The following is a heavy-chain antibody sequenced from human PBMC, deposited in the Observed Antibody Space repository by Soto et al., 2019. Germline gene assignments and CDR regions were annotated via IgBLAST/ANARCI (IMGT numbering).Heavy chain of an antibody. Sequence: GGSLRLSCAASGFTFSSYGMHWVRQAPGKGLEWVAVIWYDGSNKYYADSVKGRFTISRDNSKNTLYLQMNSLRAEDTAVYYCARDPSSSWHFDYWGQGTLVTVSS. V-gene: IGHV3-33*01. CDR3: ARDPSSSWHFDY. CDR2: IWYDGSNK. CDR1: GFTFSSYG. J-gene: IGHJ4*02. D-gene: IGHD6-13*01.